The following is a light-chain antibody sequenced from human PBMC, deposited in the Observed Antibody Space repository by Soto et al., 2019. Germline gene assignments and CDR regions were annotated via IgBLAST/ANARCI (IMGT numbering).Light chain of an antibody. Sequence: DLPMTQSPSSLSASVGDRVTITCRASESISDSLNWYRQKPGRAPELLISAATSLQSGVPSGFSGGGSGTDFTLTISSLQPEDFATYFCQQTYTLPYTFGQGTELEIK. CDR2: AAT. J-gene: IGKJ2*01. CDR1: ESISDS. CDR3: QQTYTLPYT. V-gene: IGKV1-39*01.